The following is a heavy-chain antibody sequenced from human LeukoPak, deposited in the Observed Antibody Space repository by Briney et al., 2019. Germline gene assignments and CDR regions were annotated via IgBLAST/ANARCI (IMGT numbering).Heavy chain of an antibody. J-gene: IGHJ4*02. CDR2: IYYSGST. D-gene: IGHD2-2*01. CDR3: ARGSLCSSTSCYAHYFDY. CDR1: GGSISSGDYY. V-gene: IGHV4-30-4*01. Sequence: SETLSLTCTVSGGSISSGDYYWSWIRQPPGKGLEWIGYIYYSGSTYYNPSLKSRVTISVDTSKNQFSLKLSSVTAADTAVYYCARGSLCSSTSCYAHYFDYWGQGTLVTVSS.